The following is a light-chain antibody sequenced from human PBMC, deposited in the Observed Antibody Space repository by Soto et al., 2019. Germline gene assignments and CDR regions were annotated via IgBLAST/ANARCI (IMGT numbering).Light chain of an antibody. CDR3: HQRINCLLT. Sequence: DIVLTQPPATLSLSPGDRATISCRASQSVSSYLAWYQQKPGKAPRLLIYDASTRANGIPARFSGSGSGTDVTLTISSLEPEEFAVYYCHQRINCLLTFGGGTKVDIK. CDR1: QSVSSY. CDR2: DAS. V-gene: IGKV3-11*01. J-gene: IGKJ4*01.